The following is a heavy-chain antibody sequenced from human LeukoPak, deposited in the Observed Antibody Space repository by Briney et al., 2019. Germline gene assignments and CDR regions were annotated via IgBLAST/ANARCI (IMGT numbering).Heavy chain of an antibody. V-gene: IGHV4-59*01. CDR1: GGSISSYY. Sequence: PSETLSLPCTVSGGSISSYYWSWIRQPPGKGLEWIGYIYYSGSTNYNPSLKSRVTISVDTSKNQFSLKLSSVTAADTAVYYCARTGPRGWFDPWGQGTLVTVSS. J-gene: IGHJ5*02. D-gene: IGHD3-10*01. CDR3: ARTGPRGWFDP. CDR2: IYYSGST.